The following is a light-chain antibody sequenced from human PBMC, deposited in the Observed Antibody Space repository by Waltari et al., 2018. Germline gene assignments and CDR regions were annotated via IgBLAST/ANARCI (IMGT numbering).Light chain of an antibody. CDR1: QRIRSW. CDR3: EQDNSYWT. J-gene: IGKJ1*01. V-gene: IGKV1-5*03. Sequence: DIQMTQSPSILSASVGDRVTITCRASQRIRSWLAWYQQKPGKAPKLLIYKGSSLESWVTSRVSGSGSGTELTLTSSSLQPDDVATYYCEQDNSYWTFGQGTKVEIK. CDR2: KGS.